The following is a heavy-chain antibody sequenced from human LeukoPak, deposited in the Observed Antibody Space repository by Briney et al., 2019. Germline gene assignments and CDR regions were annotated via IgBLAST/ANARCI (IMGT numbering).Heavy chain of an antibody. V-gene: IGHV4-61*02. CDR3: ARGRVGAFDI. CDR2: IYTSGST. Sequence: SETLSLTCTVSGGSISSGSYYWSWIRQPAGKGLEWIGRIYTSGSTNYNPSLKSRVTISVDTSKNQFSLKLSSVTAADTAVYYCARGRVGAFDIWGQGTMVTVSS. D-gene: IGHD2-15*01. J-gene: IGHJ3*02. CDR1: GGSISSGSYY.